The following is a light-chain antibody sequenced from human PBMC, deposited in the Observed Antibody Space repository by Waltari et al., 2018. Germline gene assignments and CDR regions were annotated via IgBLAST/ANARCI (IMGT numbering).Light chain of an antibody. Sequence: QSVLTQPPSVSGAPGQRVTISCTGSSSNIGAGYDVHWYQQLPGTAPTLRIYGNSERPSGVPDRFSGSKSGTSASLAITGLQAEDEADYYCQSYDSSLSAWVFGGGTKLTVL. J-gene: IGLJ3*02. V-gene: IGLV1-40*01. CDR1: SSNIGAGYD. CDR3: QSYDSSLSAWV. CDR2: GNS.